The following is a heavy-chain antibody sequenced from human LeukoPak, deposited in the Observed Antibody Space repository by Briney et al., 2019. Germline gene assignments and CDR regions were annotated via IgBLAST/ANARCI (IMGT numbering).Heavy chain of an antibody. V-gene: IGHV4-59*01. D-gene: IGHD5-12*01. CDR3: AKGPRSGYDRGGPFDY. Sequence: SETLSLTCTVSGGSLSSYYWSWIRQPPGKGLEWIGYIYYSGSTNYNPSLKSRVTISVDTSKNQFSLKLSSVTAADTAVYYCAKGPRSGYDRGGPFDYWGQGTLVTVSS. CDR1: GGSLSSYY. J-gene: IGHJ4*02. CDR2: IYYSGST.